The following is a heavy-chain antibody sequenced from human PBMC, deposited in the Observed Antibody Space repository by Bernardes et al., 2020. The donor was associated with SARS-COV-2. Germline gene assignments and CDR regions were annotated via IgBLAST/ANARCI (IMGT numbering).Heavy chain of an antibody. Sequence: SQTLSLTCAISGDSISRNGVAWNWIRQSPSRGLEWLGRTYYRSNWHNDYAVSVKSRITINPDASKNEISLHLNSVIPEDTALYYCVRERKRPQVWLNVWYFDLWGRGTLVSVSS. D-gene: IGHD6-19*01. CDR2: TYYRSNWHN. CDR3: VRERKRPQVWLNVWYFDL. CDR1: GDSISRNGVA. J-gene: IGHJ2*01. V-gene: IGHV6-1*01.